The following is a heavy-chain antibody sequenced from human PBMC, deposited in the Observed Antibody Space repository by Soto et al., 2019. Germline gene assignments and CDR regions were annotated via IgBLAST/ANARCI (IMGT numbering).Heavy chain of an antibody. V-gene: IGHV3-74*01. D-gene: IGHD6-19*01. CDR2: IHFDGSTT. CDR3: ARDAYISGYYQFDY. CDR1: GFTFSSYW. Sequence: EVQLVESGGGLVQPGGSLRLSCAASGFTFSSYWMHWVRQVPGKGLVWVSRIHFDGSTTHYADSVKGRFTISRDNXTNTLSLQMNSLRAEDTAVYYCARDAYISGYYQFDYWGQGTLVTVSS. J-gene: IGHJ4*02.